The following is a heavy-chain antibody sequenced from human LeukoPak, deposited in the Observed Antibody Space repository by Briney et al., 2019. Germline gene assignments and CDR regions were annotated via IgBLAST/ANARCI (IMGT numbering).Heavy chain of an antibody. CDR1: GYTFTGYY. V-gene: IGHV1-2*02. CDR3: ARDKNGSSGWYSFFDY. Sequence: GASVKVSCKASGYTFTGYYMYWVRQAPGQGLEWMGWIDPNSGGTYFAQKFQGRVTMTRDTSISTAYMQLGRLRSDDTAVYYCARDKNGSSGWYSFFDYWGQGTLVTVSS. J-gene: IGHJ4*02. D-gene: IGHD6-19*01. CDR2: IDPNSGGT.